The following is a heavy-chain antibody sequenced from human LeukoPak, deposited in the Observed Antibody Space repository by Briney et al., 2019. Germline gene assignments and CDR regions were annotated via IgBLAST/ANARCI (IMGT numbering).Heavy chain of an antibody. CDR2: INYGGDT. J-gene: IGHJ6*03. CDR3: GICLGGKVTPMGLFYMDV. V-gene: IGHV4-34*01. D-gene: IGHD4-23*01. Sequence: PSETLSLTCGVDVGSFCGYDWTWVRQPPGKGLEWIGQINYGGDTNYNPSLKSRVTISVDTSKNQFSQKVTSVTAADTGGYYCGICLGGKVTPMGLFYMDVWGEGATVTVSS. CDR1: VGSFCGYD.